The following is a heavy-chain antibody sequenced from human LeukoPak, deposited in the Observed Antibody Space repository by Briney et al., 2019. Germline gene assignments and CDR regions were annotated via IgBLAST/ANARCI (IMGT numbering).Heavy chain of an antibody. CDR3: AKEYCSNSVCHSLDY. CDR1: GFTFSNYW. J-gene: IGHJ4*02. CDR2: ISYDGSNK. D-gene: IGHD2-8*01. Sequence: GGSLRLSCAASGFTFSNYWMTWVRQAPGKGLEWVAVISYDGSNKYYADPVKGRFTFSRDNSKNTLYLQMNSLRAEDTAVYYCAKEYCSNSVCHSLDYWGQGTLVTVSS. V-gene: IGHV3-30*18.